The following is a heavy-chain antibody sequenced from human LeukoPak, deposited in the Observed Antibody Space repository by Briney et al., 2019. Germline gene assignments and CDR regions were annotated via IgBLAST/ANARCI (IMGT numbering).Heavy chain of an antibody. CDR1: GFSFSSYW. CDR3: ATRHQVAATAFDN. J-gene: IGHJ4*02. Sequence: PGGSLRLSCAASGFSFSSYWISWVRQAPGKGLEWVANIREDGSEKYYVDSVKGRFTISRDNAKNSLYLQMNSLRAEDTAVYYCATRHQVAATAFDNWGQGTLVTVSS. V-gene: IGHV3-7*01. D-gene: IGHD1-26*01. CDR2: IREDGSEK.